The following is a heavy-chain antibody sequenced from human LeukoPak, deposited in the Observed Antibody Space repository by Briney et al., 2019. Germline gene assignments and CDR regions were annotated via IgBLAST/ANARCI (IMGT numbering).Heavy chain of an antibody. CDR1: GFTFSSYA. J-gene: IGHJ4*02. CDR3: ARDVAVADLDY. CDR2: ISSNGGST. Sequence: GGSLRLSCAASGFTFSSYAMHWVRQAPGKGLEYVSAISSNGGSTYYANSVKGRFTISRDNSKNTLYLQMCSLRAEDMAVYYCARDVAVADLDYWGQETLVTVSS. D-gene: IGHD6-19*01. V-gene: IGHV3-64*01.